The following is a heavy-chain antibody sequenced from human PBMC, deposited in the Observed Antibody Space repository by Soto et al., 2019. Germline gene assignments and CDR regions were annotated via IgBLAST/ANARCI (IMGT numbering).Heavy chain of an antibody. J-gene: IGHJ6*02. V-gene: IGHV1-18*04. CDR2: ISAYNGNT. CDR1: GYIFTNYG. Sequence: ASVKVSCKASGYIFTNYGISWVRQAPGQGLEWMGWISAYNGNTDYAQKFQGRVTITADESTSTAYMELSSLRSEDTAVYYCARRGYSGYDIPLGGMDVWGQGTTVTVSS. CDR3: ARRGYSGYDIPLGGMDV. D-gene: IGHD5-12*01.